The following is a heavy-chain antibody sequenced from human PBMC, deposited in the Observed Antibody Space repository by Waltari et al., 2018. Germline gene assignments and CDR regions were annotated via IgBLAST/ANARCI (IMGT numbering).Heavy chain of an antibody. CDR1: GYTFTSYH. CDR2: MNPNSGNT. J-gene: IGHJ5*02. D-gene: IGHD3-22*01. V-gene: IGHV1-8*02. CDR3: ARGDYYDSHWFDP. Sequence: QVQLVQSGAEVKKHGPSVKVSCKQYGYTFTSYHINRVRQATGEGLECVGWMNPNSGNTGYAQTFQGRVTMTRNTSISTAYMELSSLRSEDTAVYYCARGDYYDSHWFDPWGQGTLVTVSS.